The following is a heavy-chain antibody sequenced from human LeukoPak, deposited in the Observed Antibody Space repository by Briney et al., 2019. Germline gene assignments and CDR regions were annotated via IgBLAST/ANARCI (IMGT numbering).Heavy chain of an antibody. Sequence: PGGSLRLSCAASGFTFSSYGMHWVRQAPGKGLEWVAVIWYDGSNKYYADSVKGRFTISRDNSKNTLYLRMNSLRAEDTAVYYCAKEKSGSYFDYWGQGTLVTVSS. D-gene: IGHD5-12*01. CDR1: GFTFSSYG. CDR3: AKEKSGSYFDY. CDR2: IWYDGSNK. V-gene: IGHV3-33*06. J-gene: IGHJ4*02.